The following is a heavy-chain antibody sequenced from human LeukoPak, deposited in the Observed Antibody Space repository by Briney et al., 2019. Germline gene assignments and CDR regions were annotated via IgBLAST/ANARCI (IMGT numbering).Heavy chain of an antibody. D-gene: IGHD3-10*01. CDR2: LYFSGST. J-gene: IGHJ4*02. CDR1: GGSISHTNYY. V-gene: IGHV4-39*07. CDR3: AREAGGELGVDY. Sequence: SETLSLTCTVSGGSISHTNYYWGWIRQPPGKGLEWIGSLYFSGSTYYNPSLKSRVTISVDTSKNQFSLKLSSVTAADTAVYYCAREAGGELGVDYWGQGTLVTVSS.